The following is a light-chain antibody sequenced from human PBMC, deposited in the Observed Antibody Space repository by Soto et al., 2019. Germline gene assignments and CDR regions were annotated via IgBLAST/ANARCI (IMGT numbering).Light chain of an antibody. CDR2: GAS. CDR3: QQYGKLPIT. CDR1: QSVMSNY. V-gene: IGKV3-20*01. J-gene: IGKJ5*01. Sequence: DIVLTQSPGTRSLSPVERATPSCRASQSVMSNYVAWYHQKPGQAPRLLISGASTRAAGIPDRFSGSGSGTDFTLTISSLEPEDFAVYYCQQYGKLPITFGQGTRLEIK.